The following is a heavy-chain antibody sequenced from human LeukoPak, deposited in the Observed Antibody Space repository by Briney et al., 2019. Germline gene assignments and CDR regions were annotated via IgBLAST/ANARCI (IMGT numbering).Heavy chain of an antibody. CDR2: IYHSGST. V-gene: IGHV4-59*08. CDR3: ARSWFGELLYPNWFDP. D-gene: IGHD3-10*01. Sequence: SETLSLTCTVSGGSISSYYWSWIRQPPGKGLEWIGYIYHSGSTNYNPSLKSRVTISVDTSKNQFSLKLSSVTAADTAVYYCARSWFGELLYPNWFDPWGQGTLVTVSS. J-gene: IGHJ5*02. CDR1: GGSISSYY.